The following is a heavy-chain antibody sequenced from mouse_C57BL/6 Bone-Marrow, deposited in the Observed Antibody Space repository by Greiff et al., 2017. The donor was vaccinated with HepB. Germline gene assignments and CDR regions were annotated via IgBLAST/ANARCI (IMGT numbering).Heavy chain of an antibody. CDR3: TDGYYVDY. J-gene: IGHJ2*01. CDR1: GFNIKDDY. V-gene: IGHV14-4*01. Sequence: DVQLQESGAELVRPGASVKLSCTASGFNIKDDYMHWVKQRPEQGLEWIGWIDPENGDTEYASKFQGKATITADTSSNTAYLQLSSLTSEDTAVYYCTDGYYVDYWGQGTTLTVSS. CDR2: IDPENGDT. D-gene: IGHD2-3*01.